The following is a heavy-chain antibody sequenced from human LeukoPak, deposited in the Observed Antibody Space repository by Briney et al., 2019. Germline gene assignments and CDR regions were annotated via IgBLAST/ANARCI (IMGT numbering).Heavy chain of an antibody. J-gene: IGHJ4*01. Sequence: PGRSLRLSCEASGITFSSHGMDWVRQAPGKGLEWVAVIAADGGVKHYADSVKGRFTLSRDNSKNTLYLQMNSLSVEDTAIYYCAREATWGQWYFDHWGQEPRSPSPQ. CDR3: AREATWGQWYFDH. D-gene: IGHD6-19*01. CDR1: GITFSSHG. CDR2: IAADGGVK. V-gene: IGHV3-30*03.